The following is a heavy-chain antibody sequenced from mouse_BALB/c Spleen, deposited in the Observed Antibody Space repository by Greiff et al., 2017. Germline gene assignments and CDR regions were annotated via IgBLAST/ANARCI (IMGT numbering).Heavy chain of an antibody. V-gene: IGHV14-1*02. Sequence: VQLQQSGAELVRPGALVKLSCKASGFNIKDYYMHWVKQRPEQGLEWIGWIDPGNGNTIYDPKFQGKASITADTSSNTAYLQLSSLTSEDTAVYYCARSGYYRYYLDYWGQGTTLTVSS. CDR3: ARSGYYRYYLDY. CDR2: IDPGNGNT. D-gene: IGHD2-3*01. CDR1: GFNIKDYY. J-gene: IGHJ2*01.